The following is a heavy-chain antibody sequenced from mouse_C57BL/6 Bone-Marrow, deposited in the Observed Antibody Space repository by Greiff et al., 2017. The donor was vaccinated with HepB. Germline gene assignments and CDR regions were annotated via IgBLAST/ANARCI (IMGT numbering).Heavy chain of an antibody. V-gene: IGHV5-9-1*02. CDR3: TRDLNYYGSSHWYFDV. CDR2: ISSGGDYI. CDR1: GFTFSSYA. D-gene: IGHD1-1*01. Sequence: DVQLVESGEGLVKPGGSLKLSCAASGFTFSSYAMSWVRQTPEKRLEWVAYISSGGDYIYYADTVKGRFTISRDNARNTLYLQMSSLKSEDTAMYYCTRDLNYYGSSHWYFDVWGTGTTVTVSS. J-gene: IGHJ1*03.